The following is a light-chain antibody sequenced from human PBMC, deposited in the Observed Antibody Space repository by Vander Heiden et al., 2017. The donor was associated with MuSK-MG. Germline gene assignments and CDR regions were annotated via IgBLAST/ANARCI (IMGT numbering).Light chain of an antibody. CDR1: QSIDNY. CDR2: GAS. Sequence: DIQMTQSPSALSASVGDRVTITCRASQSIDNYLNWYQHSPGEGPKLLIYGASNLQRGVPSRFSGDGSGTDFTLTISGLQSEDFASYYCQQSHSIPQTFDQGTKLEIK. J-gene: IGKJ2*01. CDR3: QQSHSIPQT. V-gene: IGKV1-39*01.